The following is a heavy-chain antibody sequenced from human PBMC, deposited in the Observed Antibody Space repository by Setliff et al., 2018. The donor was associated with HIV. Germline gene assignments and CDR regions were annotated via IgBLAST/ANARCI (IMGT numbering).Heavy chain of an antibody. CDR1: GFTFGDYV. Sequence: PGGSLRLSCAASGFTFGDYVMNWVRQAPGKGLEWVANINQDASKNYSVDSVKGRFTVSRDDAKNSLFLQMNSLRAEDTAMYYCARVLYISGWYGPVVKALDMWGQGTMVTVSS. D-gene: IGHD6-19*01. V-gene: IGHV3-7*03. CDR2: INQDASKN. CDR3: ARVLYISGWYGPVVKALDM. J-gene: IGHJ3*02.